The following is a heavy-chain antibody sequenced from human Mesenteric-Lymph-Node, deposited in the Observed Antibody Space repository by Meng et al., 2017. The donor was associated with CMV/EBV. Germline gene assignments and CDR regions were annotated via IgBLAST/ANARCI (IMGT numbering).Heavy chain of an antibody. CDR1: SVRSGSYY. V-gene: IGHV4-61*01. D-gene: IGHD2-2*01. CDR3: AREIVVLPAAMGAFDV. Sequence: SVRSGSYYWSCIRQPPGKALEWIGYIYYSGTTNYNPSLKSRATISIDRSKDQFSLKLSSVTAADTAVYYCAREIVVLPAAMGAFDVWGQGAMVTVSS. J-gene: IGHJ3*01. CDR2: IYYSGTT.